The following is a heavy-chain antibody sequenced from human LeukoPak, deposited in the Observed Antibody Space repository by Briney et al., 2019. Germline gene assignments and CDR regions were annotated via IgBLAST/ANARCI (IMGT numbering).Heavy chain of an antibody. CDR3: ARLRKRITMVRGAIYFDY. CDR1: GGSFSGYY. Sequence: PSETLSLTCAVHGGSFSGYYWSWLRQPPRKGLEWMGETNHSGSTNYNPSLKRRVTISVDTSKDQLTLKLSSVTAADTAVYYCARLRKRITMVRGAIYFDYWGQGTMVTVSS. V-gene: IGHV4-34*01. D-gene: IGHD3-10*01. CDR2: TNHSGST. J-gene: IGHJ4*02.